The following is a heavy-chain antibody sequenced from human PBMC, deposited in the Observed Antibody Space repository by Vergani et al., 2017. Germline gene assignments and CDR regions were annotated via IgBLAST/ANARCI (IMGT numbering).Heavy chain of an antibody. Sequence: EVQLLESGGGLVQPGGSLRLSCAASGFNFSSYAMSWVRQAPGKGLEWVSAISGSGGSTSYADSVKGRFTISRDNSKNTLYLQMNSLRAEDTAVYYCAKERQPKALGGYYGMDVWGQGTTVTVSS. D-gene: IGHD2-2*01. CDR3: AKERQPKALGGYYGMDV. CDR2: ISGSGGST. J-gene: IGHJ6*02. CDR1: GFNFSSYA. V-gene: IGHV3-23*01.